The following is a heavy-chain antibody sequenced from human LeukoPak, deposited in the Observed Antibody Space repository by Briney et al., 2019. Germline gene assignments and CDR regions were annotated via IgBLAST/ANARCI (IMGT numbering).Heavy chain of an antibody. J-gene: IGHJ4*02. Sequence: ASVKVSCKPSGYTFTNYAISWVRQAPGQGLEWMGRIIPILGIANYAQKFQGRVTITADKSTSTAYMELSSLRSEDTAVYYCARDPFDYWGQGTLVTVSS. CDR3: ARDPFDY. CDR2: IIPILGIA. CDR1: GYTFTNYA. V-gene: IGHV1-69*04.